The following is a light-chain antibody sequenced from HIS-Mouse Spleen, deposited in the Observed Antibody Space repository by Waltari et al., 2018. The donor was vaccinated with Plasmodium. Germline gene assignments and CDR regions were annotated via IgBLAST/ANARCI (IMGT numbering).Light chain of an antibody. CDR3: SSYTSSSTLNYV. J-gene: IGLJ1*01. CDR1: SSDVGGYNY. Sequence: QSALTQPASVSGSPGQSITISCTGTSSDVGGYNYVSCYQQHPGKAPKLMIYDVSNRPPGVSNRFSGYKSGNTASLTISGLQAEDEADYYCSSYTSSSTLNYVFGTGTKVTVL. V-gene: IGLV2-14*03. CDR2: DVS.